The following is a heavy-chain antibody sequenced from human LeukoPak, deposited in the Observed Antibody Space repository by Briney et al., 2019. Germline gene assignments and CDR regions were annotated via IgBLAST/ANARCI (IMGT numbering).Heavy chain of an antibody. J-gene: IGHJ4*02. CDR2: IYTSGST. V-gene: IGHV4-61*02. Sequence: SSETLSLTCTVSGGSISSGSYYWSWIRQPAGKGLEWIGRIYTSGSTNYNPSLKSRVTISVDTSKNQFSLKLSSVTAADTAVYYCARGLSWQWLGYYFDYWGQGTLVTVSS. CDR1: GGSISSGSYY. D-gene: IGHD6-19*01. CDR3: ARGLSWQWLGYYFDY.